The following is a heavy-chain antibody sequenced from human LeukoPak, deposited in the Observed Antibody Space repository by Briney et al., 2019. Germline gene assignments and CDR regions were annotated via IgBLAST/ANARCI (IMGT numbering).Heavy chain of an antibody. CDR1: GFIFSDYY. CDR2: ISRSGNNI. CDR3: ARSYGDV. Sequence: GGSLRLSCVGSGFIFSDYYMTWVRQAPGKGLEWVAYISRSGNNIYYAESVKGRLTISRDNVENSLYLHMSSLRAEDTASYSCARSYGDVWGKGTMVTVSS. D-gene: IGHD3-10*01. V-gene: IGHV3-11*04. J-gene: IGHJ6*04.